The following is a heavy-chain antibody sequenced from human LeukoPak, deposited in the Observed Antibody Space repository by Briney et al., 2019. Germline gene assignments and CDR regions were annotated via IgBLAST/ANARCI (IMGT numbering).Heavy chain of an antibody. V-gene: IGHV3-21*01. Sequence: PGGSLRLSCAASGFTFSSYSMNWVRQAPGKGLEWVSSISSSSSYIYYADSVKGRFTISGDNGKNSLYLQMNSLRAEDTAVYYCARDNPSGSTDAFDIWGQGTMVTVSS. J-gene: IGHJ3*02. CDR3: ARDNPSGSTDAFDI. D-gene: IGHD6-19*01. CDR1: GFTFSSYS. CDR2: ISSSSSYI.